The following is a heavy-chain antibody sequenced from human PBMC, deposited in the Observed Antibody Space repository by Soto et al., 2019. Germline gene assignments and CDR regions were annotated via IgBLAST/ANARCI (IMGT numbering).Heavy chain of an antibody. V-gene: IGHV4-4*02. CDR1: GGSISSSNW. CDR3: ARDADAITMVRGVIPNYYYGMDV. D-gene: IGHD3-10*01. Sequence: PSETLSLTCAVSGGSISSSNWWSWVRQPPGKGLAWIGEIYHSGSTNYNPSLKSRVTIPVDKSKNQFSLKLSSVTAADTAVYYCARDADAITMVRGVIPNYYYGMDVWGQGTTVTVSS. J-gene: IGHJ6*02. CDR2: IYHSGST.